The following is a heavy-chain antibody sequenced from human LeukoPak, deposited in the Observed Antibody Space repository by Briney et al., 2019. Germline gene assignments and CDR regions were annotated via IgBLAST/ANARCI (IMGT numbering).Heavy chain of an antibody. V-gene: IGHV1-2*02. CDR2: INPNSGGT. Sequence: ASVKVSCKASGYSFTDYYIHWVRQAPGQGLEWMGWINPNSGGTNYAQKFQGRVTMTRDTSISTAYMELSRLRSDDTAVYYCARDRAPVSSNWFDPWGQGTLVTVSS. CDR3: ARDRAPVSSNWFDP. CDR1: GYSFTDYY. J-gene: IGHJ5*02. D-gene: IGHD2-15*01.